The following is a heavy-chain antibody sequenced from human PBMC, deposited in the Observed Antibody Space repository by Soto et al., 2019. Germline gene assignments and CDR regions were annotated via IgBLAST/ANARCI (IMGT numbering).Heavy chain of an antibody. V-gene: IGHV3-30*18. CDR2: ISYDGSNK. D-gene: IGHD3-10*01. CDR3: AKDWDYYYGSGRDFDY. CDR1: GFTFSSYG. J-gene: IGHJ4*02. Sequence: GGSLRLSCAASGFTFSSYGMHWVRQAPGKGLEWVAVISYDGSNKYYADSVKGRFTISRDNSKNTLYLQMNSLRAEDTAVYYCAKDWDYYYGSGRDFDYWGQGTLVTSPQ.